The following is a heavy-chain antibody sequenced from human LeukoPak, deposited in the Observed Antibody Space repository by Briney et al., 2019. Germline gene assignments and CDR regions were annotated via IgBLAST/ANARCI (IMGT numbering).Heavy chain of an antibody. V-gene: IGHV1-46*01. D-gene: IGHD2/OR15-2a*01. CDR1: GYTFTSYY. Sequence: ASVKVSCKASGYTFTSYYMHWVRQASGQGLEWMGIINPSGGSTSYAQKFQGRVTMTRDMSTSTVYMELSSLRSEDTAVYYCARESMVMGFDYWGQGTLVTVSS. CDR2: INPSGGST. J-gene: IGHJ4*02. CDR3: ARESMVMGFDY.